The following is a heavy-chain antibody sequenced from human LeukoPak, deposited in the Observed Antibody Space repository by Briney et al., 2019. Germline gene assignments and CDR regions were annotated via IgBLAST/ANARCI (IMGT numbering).Heavy chain of an antibody. CDR3: ARETMVRGVIGQSYYYYGMDV. V-gene: IGHV4-59*01. CDR1: GGSISSYY. D-gene: IGHD3-10*01. CDR2: IDFSGSA. J-gene: IGHJ6*02. Sequence: SETLSLTCTVSGGSISSYYWSWIRQPPGKGLEWIGYIDFSGSANYNPSLKSRVTISVDTSKNQFSLKLSSVTAADTAVYYCARETMVRGVIGQSYYYYGMDVWGQGTTVTVSS.